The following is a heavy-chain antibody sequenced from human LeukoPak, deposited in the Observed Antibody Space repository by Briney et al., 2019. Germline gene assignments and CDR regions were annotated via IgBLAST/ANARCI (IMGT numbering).Heavy chain of an antibody. Sequence: GGSLRLSCAASGFTFSSYGMHWVRQAPGKGLEWVAVISYDGSNKYYADSVKGRFTISRDNSKNTLYLQMNSLRAEDTAVYYCAKDQGAYSGYDLPPPPFDYWGQGTLVTVSS. D-gene: IGHD5-12*01. CDR3: AKDQGAYSGYDLPPPPFDY. J-gene: IGHJ4*02. CDR1: GFTFSSYG. V-gene: IGHV3-30*18. CDR2: ISYDGSNK.